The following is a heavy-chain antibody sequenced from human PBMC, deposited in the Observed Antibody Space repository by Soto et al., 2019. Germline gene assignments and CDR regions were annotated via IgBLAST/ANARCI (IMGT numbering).Heavy chain of an antibody. Sequence: QVQLMQSGAEVRKPGASVKVSCRASGYTFTDYDINWVRQATGQGLEWLGWMTPNSGNTGYALKFQGRVTLTRDRSRSTAYVELSSLTSGDTAVYYCARSLYSAGEFDQWGQGTRVTVSS. V-gene: IGHV1-8*02. CDR1: GYTFTDYD. D-gene: IGHD3-10*01. CDR3: ARSLYSAGEFDQ. J-gene: IGHJ5*02. CDR2: MTPNSGNT.